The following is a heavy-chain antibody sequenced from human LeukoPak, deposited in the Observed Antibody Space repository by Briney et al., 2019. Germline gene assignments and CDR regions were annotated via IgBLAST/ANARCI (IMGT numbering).Heavy chain of an antibody. J-gene: IGHJ4*02. V-gene: IGHV4-59*01. CDR3: ARALRGYSYGYIFDY. D-gene: IGHD5-18*01. Sequence: SETLSLTCTVSGGSISSYYWSWIRQPPGKGLEWIGYIYYSGSTNYNPSLKSRVTISVDTSKNQFSLKLSSVTAADTAVYYCARALRGYSYGYIFDYWGQGTLVTVS. CDR2: IYYSGST. CDR1: GGSISSYY.